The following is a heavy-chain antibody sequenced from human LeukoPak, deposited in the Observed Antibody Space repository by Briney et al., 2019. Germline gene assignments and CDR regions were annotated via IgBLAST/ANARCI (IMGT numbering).Heavy chain of an antibody. CDR1: GGSISSYY. V-gene: IGHV4-59*08. J-gene: IGHJ3*02. Sequence: SETLSLTCTVSGGSISSYYWSWIRQPPGKGLEWIAHIGSTNYNPSLRSRVTISVDTSKNHFSLNLSSVTAADTAVYYCARHISIGTHGFDIWGQGTMVTVSS. CDR3: ARHISIGTHGFDI. CDR2: IGST. D-gene: IGHD3-10*01.